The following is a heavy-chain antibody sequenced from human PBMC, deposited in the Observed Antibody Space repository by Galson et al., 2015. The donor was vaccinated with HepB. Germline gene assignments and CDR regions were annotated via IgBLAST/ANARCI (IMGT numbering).Heavy chain of an antibody. V-gene: IGHV4-34*01. Sequence: LSLTCAVYGGSFSGYYWSWIRQPPGKGLEWIGEINHSGSTNYNPSLKSRVTISVDTSKNQFSLKLSSVTAADTAVYYCARRLSRTGFDYWGQGTLVTVSS. CDR1: GGSFSGYY. D-gene: IGHD1-14*01. J-gene: IGHJ4*02. CDR2: INHSGST. CDR3: ARRLSRTGFDY.